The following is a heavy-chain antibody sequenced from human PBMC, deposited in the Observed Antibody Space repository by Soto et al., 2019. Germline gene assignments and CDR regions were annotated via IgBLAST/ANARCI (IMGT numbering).Heavy chain of an antibody. D-gene: IGHD3-3*01. J-gene: IGHJ4*02. CDR3: ASWGSYYDFWSGYVGYYFDY. V-gene: IGHV1-18*01. Sequence: ASVKVSCKAFGYTFLKYGINWVRQAPGQGLEWMGWISPFSHYTHSAQKFQGRLTLTTDTAATTAYMELSRLRSDDTAVYYCASWGSYYDFWSGYVGYYFDYWGQGTLVTVSS. CDR2: ISPFSHYT. CDR1: GYTFLKYG.